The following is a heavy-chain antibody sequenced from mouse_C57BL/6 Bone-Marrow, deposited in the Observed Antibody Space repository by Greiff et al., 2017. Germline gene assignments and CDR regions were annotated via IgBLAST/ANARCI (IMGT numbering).Heavy chain of an antibody. V-gene: IGHV1-69*01. CDR2: IDPSDSYT. CDR3: ARGYYYFDY. J-gene: IGHJ2*01. Sequence: QVQLQQPGAELVMPGASVKLSCKASGYTFTSYWMHWVKQRPGQGLEWIGEIDPSDSYTNYNQKFTGKSTLTVDKSSSTAYMQLSSLTSEDSAVYYCARGYYYFDYWGQGTTLTVSS. D-gene: IGHD2-3*01. CDR1: GYTFTSYW.